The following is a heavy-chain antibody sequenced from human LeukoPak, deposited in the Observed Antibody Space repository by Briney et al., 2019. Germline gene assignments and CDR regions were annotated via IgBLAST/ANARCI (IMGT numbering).Heavy chain of an antibody. CDR2: ISYDGSNK. CDR1: GFTFTSYA. Sequence: GMSLRLSCAASGFTFTSYAMHWVRQAPGKGLEWVAVISYDGSNKYYADSVKGRFTISRDNSKNTLYLQMNGLRAEDTAVYYCARGGAVGPTYYYYYCMDVWGQGTTVTVSS. J-gene: IGHJ6*02. V-gene: IGHV3-30-3*01. CDR3: ARGGAVGPTYYYYYCMDV. D-gene: IGHD4/OR15-4a*01.